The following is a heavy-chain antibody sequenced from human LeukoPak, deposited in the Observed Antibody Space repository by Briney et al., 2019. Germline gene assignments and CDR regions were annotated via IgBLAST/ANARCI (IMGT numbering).Heavy chain of an antibody. Sequence: PGGSLRLSCAASGFTFSRYAMMWLRQAPGKGLEWVSAISSDTTLYAGSVKGRFTISRDNSKNTLYLQMSSLRVEDTAVYYCVRDPNGDYIGAFEIWGQGTMVTVSS. CDR3: VRDPNGDYIGAFEI. V-gene: IGHV3-23*01. CDR2: ISSDTT. CDR1: GFTFSRYA. J-gene: IGHJ3*02. D-gene: IGHD4-17*01.